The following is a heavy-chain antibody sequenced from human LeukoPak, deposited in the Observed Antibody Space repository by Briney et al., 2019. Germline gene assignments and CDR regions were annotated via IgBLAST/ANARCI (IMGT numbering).Heavy chain of an antibody. Sequence: GGSLRLSCAASGFTFSSYAMSWVRQAPGKGLEWVSGVRGSGDITYYADSVKGRFTISRDNFKNTLYLQMNSLRAEDTAVYYCAKTRIVCTSVSCPGGGFDYWGHGTLVTVSS. V-gene: IGHV3-23*01. D-gene: IGHD2-2*01. CDR3: AKTRIVCTSVSCPGGGFDY. CDR1: GFTFSSYA. CDR2: VRGSGDIT. J-gene: IGHJ4*01.